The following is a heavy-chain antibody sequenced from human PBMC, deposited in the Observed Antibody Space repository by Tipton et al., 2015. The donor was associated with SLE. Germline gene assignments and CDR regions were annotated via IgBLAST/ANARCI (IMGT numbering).Heavy chain of an antibody. CDR1: GYSISSGYY. CDR3: ARAPFGGTDY. V-gene: IGHV4-38-2*01. J-gene: IGHJ4*02. Sequence: TLSLTCAVSGYSISSGYYWGWIRQPPGKGLGWIGSIYHSGSTYYNPSLKSRVTISVDTSKNQFSLKLSSVTAADTAVYYCARAPFGGTDYWGQGTLVTVSS. CDR2: IYHSGST. D-gene: IGHD4-23*01.